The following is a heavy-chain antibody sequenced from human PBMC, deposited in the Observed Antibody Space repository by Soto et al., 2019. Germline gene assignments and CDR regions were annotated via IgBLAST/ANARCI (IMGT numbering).Heavy chain of an antibody. J-gene: IGHJ5*02. CDR1: GFTFGDFW. CDR2: IKPDESEK. V-gene: IGHV3-7*01. D-gene: IGHD4-4*01. CDR3: VRGGSNYAS. Sequence: EVQLVESGGGLVQPGGSLRLSCTASGFTFGDFWLPWVRQAQGKGLEWLARIKPDESEKKYADSVKGRFSISRDNAKNSMYLQMDSLRGEDTAVYYCVRGGSNYASWGQGTLVTVSS.